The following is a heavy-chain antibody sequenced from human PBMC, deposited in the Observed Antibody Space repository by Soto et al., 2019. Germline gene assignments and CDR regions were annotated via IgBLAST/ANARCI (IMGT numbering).Heavy chain of an antibody. J-gene: IGHJ3*02. CDR2: ISYDGNNK. CDR1: GFTFSSYD. Sequence: PGGSLRLSCAASGFTFSSYDIHLVRQAQGKGLEWVALISYDGNNKYYADSVKGRFTISRDNSKNTLYLQMNSLRAEDTAVYYCAKLITMVRGVIMDAFDIWGQGTMVTVSS. V-gene: IGHV3-30*18. D-gene: IGHD3-10*01. CDR3: AKLITMVRGVIMDAFDI.